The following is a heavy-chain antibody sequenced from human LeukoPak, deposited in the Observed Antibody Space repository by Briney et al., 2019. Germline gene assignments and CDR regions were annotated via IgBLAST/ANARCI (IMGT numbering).Heavy chain of an antibody. Sequence: SETLSLTCAVYGGSFSDYYWSWSRQPPGKGLEWIGEINYSGSTNYNPSLKSRVTVSVDTSKNQFSLKLSSVTAADTAVYYCAREGGYDPFEYWGQGTLVTVSS. J-gene: IGHJ4*02. CDR2: INYSGST. V-gene: IGHV4-34*01. CDR1: GGSFSDYY. D-gene: IGHD5-12*01. CDR3: AREGGYDPFEY.